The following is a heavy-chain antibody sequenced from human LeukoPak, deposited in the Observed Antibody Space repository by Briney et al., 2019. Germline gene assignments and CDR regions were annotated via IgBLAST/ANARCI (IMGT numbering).Heavy chain of an antibody. D-gene: IGHD1-26*01. V-gene: IGHV3-23*01. CDR3: AKRFGGSYYYDY. J-gene: IGHJ4*02. CDR1: GFTFSSYA. CDR2: ISGSGGST. Sequence: GGSLRLSCAASGFTFSSYAMSWVRQAPGKGLEWVSAISGSGGSTYYEDNVKGRFTISRDNSKNTLYLQMNSLRAEDTAVYYCAKRFGGSYYYDYWGQGTLVTVSS.